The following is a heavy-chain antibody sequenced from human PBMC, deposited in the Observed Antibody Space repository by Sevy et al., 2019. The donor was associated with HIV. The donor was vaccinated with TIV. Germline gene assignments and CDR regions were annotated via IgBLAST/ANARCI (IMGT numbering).Heavy chain of an antibody. CDR1: GYSFTGYY. CDR2: INPGTGGT. D-gene: IGHD3-22*01. J-gene: IGHJ4*02. Sequence: ASVKVSCKASGYSFTGYYVHWLRQAPGQGLEWMGWINPGTGGTYFARRFHDRVTLTTGKSITTAFMELNGLTFEDTAVYYCARMGDYADTSGYYPLKYWGQGTLVTVSS. V-gene: IGHV1-2*02. CDR3: ARMGDYADTSGYYPLKY.